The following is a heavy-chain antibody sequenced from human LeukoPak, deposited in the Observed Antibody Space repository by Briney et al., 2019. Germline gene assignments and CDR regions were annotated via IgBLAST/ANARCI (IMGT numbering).Heavy chain of an antibody. D-gene: IGHD5-24*01. CDR2: IIPIFGTA. CDR1: GGTFSSYA. CDR3: ARRGWLQSSPFDY. Sequence: SVKVSCKASGGTFSSYAISWVRQAPGQGLEWMGGIIPIFGTANYAQKFQGRVTITTDESTSTAYVELSSLRSEDTAVYYCARRGWLQSSPFDYWGQGTLVTVSS. V-gene: IGHV1-69*05. J-gene: IGHJ4*02.